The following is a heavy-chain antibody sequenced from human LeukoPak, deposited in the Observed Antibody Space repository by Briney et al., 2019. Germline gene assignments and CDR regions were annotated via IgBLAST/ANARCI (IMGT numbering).Heavy chain of an antibody. J-gene: IGHJ4*02. Sequence: PGGSLRLSCVASGFTFSSFGMHWVRQAPGKGLEWVAFISYDGSNKYYEDSVKGRFTMSRDNSKNALYLQMNSLRAEDTAVYYCAKGRYCTSSTCYIPEAYDYWGQGTLVTVSS. CDR3: AKGRYCTSSTCYIPEAYDY. D-gene: IGHD2-2*02. CDR1: GFTFSSFG. V-gene: IGHV3-30*18. CDR2: ISYDGSNK.